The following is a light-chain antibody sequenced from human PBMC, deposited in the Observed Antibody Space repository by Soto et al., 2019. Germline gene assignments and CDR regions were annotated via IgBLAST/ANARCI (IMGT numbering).Light chain of an antibody. J-gene: IGKJ1*01. CDR2: QIS. Sequence: IVLTQTPLSSAVTLGQPASFSCESSESLVHSDGKTYLGWLHLRPGQPPRLLIYQISKRPPGVPARFSGSGAGTNFTLKISRVEPEDVGIFYCMQASQLRTFGQGTKVEIK. V-gene: IGKV2-24*01. CDR1: ESLVHSDGKTY. CDR3: MQASQLRT.